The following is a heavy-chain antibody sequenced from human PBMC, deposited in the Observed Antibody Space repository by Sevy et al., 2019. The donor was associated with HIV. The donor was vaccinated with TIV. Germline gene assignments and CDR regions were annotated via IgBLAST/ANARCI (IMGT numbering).Heavy chain of an antibody. D-gene: IGHD1-26*01. CDR2: IYTSGGN. Sequence: SETLSLTCTVSGGSISSGGYYWSWIRQPAGKGLEWIGRIYTSGGNNYNPSLKSRVTMSGDTSKNQFSLKLSSVTAADTAVYYGARGGYYFDYWGQGTLVTVSS. V-gene: IGHV4-61*02. J-gene: IGHJ4*02. CDR1: GGSISSGGYY. CDR3: ARGGYYFDY.